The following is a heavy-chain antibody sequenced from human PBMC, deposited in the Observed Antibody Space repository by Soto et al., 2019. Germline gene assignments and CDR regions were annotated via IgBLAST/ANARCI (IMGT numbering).Heavy chain of an antibody. V-gene: IGHV3-21*01. J-gene: IGHJ3*02. CDR3: ARASIVGATDAFDI. CDR1: GFTFGSYS. D-gene: IGHD1-26*01. Sequence: PGGSLRLSCAASGFTFGSYSMNWVRQAPGKGLEWVSSISSSSSYIYYADSVKGRFTISRDNAKNSLYLQMNSLRAEDTAVYYCARASIVGATDAFDIWGQGTMVTVSS. CDR2: ISSSSSYI.